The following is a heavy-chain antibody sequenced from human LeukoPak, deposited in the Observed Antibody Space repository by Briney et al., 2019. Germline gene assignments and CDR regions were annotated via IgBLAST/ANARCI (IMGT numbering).Heavy chain of an antibody. Sequence: SETLSLTCTVSGGSISSYYWSWLRQPAGKGLEWIGRIYTSGSTNYNPSLKSRVTMSVDTSKNQFSLKLSPVTAADTAVYYCARSGRGYYDSSGYYTALDYWGQGTLVTVSS. J-gene: IGHJ4*02. V-gene: IGHV4-4*07. CDR1: GGSISSYY. CDR3: ARSGRGYYDSSGYYTALDY. CDR2: IYTSGST. D-gene: IGHD3-22*01.